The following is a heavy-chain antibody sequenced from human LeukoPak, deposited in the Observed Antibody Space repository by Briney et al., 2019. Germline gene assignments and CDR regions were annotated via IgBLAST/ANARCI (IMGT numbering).Heavy chain of an antibody. CDR3: ARDVGATRFDY. J-gene: IGHJ4*02. D-gene: IGHD1-26*01. CDR1: GGTFSSYA. V-gene: IGHV1-69*05. CDR2: IIPIFGTA. Sequence: GSSVKVSCKASGGTFSSYAISWVRQAPGQGLEWMGRIIPIFGTANYAQKFQGRVTITTDESTSTAYMELSSLRSEDTAVYYCARDVGATRFDYWGREPWSPSPQ.